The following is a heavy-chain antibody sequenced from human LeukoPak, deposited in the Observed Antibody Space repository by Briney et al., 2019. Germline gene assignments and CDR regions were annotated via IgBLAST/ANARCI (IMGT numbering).Heavy chain of an antibody. V-gene: IGHV3-7*04. CDR2: IEQHGNEK. D-gene: IGHD3-10*01. Sequence: GGSLRLSCSASGFTFSSYCMNWVRQASGKGLEWVANIEQHGNEKYYMDSVKGRFTISRDNAKNSLYLEMNSLRAEDTAVYYCAGGDYYGSGSARRHWFDPWGQGTLVTVSS. CDR3: AGGDYYGSGSARRHWFDP. CDR1: GFTFSSYC. J-gene: IGHJ5*02.